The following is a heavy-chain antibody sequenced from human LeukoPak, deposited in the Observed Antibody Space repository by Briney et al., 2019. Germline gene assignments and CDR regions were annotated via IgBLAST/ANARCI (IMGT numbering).Heavy chain of an antibody. Sequence: PGRSLRLSCAASGFTFDDYAMHWVRQAPGKGLEWVSGISWNSGSIGYADSVKGRFTISRDNSKNTLYVQMNSLRPEDTGVYYCVKDSRPYCGSNCYTLDYWGQGSLVTVSS. CDR3: VKDSRPYCGSNCYTLDY. CDR1: GFTFDDYA. D-gene: IGHD2-21*01. J-gene: IGHJ4*02. CDR2: ISWNSGSI. V-gene: IGHV3-9*01.